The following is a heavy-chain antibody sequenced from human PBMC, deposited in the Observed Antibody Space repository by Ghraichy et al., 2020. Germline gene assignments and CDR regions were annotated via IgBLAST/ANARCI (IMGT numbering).Heavy chain of an antibody. CDR2: ISGSGGNT. D-gene: IGHD3-16*01. CDR1: GFTFISYA. V-gene: IGHV3-23*01. Sequence: GALRLSCAASGFTFISYAMSWVRQAPGKGLEWVSLISGSGGNTYYPDSVKGRFTISRDNSKNTLYLQMNSLRAEDTAVYYCAKWGSISTKEFDYWGQGTLVTVSS. CDR3: AKWGSISTKEFDY. J-gene: IGHJ4*02.